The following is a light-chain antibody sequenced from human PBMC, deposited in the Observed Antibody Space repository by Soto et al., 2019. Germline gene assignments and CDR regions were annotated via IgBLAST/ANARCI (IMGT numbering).Light chain of an antibody. CDR2: EAK. Sequence: QSALTQPASVSGSPGQSITISCTGTNSDVGAYNFVSWYQQHPGKAPKLILYEAKIRPSGVSDRFSGSKSGNTASLTISGLESEDEADYYCSSYTTSRTLVFGGGTKLTVL. J-gene: IGLJ3*02. V-gene: IGLV2-14*01. CDR3: SSYTTSRTLV. CDR1: NSDVGAYNF.